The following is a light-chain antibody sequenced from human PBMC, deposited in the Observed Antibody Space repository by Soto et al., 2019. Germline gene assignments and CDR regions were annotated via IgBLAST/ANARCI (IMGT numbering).Light chain of an antibody. Sequence: EIVLTQSPATLSLSPGERATLSCGASQSVTNSYLAWYQQKPGLAPRLLIYDASSRATGIPDRFSGSGCRADFILTISRLEPEDFAVYYCQQYGSSPFTFGPGTKVDIK. CDR2: DAS. CDR1: QSVTNSY. J-gene: IGKJ3*01. CDR3: QQYGSSPFT. V-gene: IGKV3D-20*01.